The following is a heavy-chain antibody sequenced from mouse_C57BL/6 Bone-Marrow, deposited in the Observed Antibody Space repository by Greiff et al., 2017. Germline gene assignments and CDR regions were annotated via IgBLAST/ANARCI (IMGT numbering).Heavy chain of an antibody. CDR2: ISNGGGST. CDR1: GFTFSDYY. V-gene: IGHV5-12*01. J-gene: IGHJ2*01. CDR3: AREGRGYYFDY. Sequence: EVQLQESGGGLVQPGGSLKLSCAASGFTFSDYYMYWVRQTPEKRLEWVAYISNGGGSTYYPGTVKGRFTISRDNAKNTLYLQMSRLKSEDTAMYYCAREGRGYYFDYWGQGTTLTVSS.